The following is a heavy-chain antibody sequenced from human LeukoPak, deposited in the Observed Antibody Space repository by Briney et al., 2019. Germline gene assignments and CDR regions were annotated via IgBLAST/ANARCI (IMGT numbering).Heavy chain of an antibody. CDR2: ISGSGGST. CDR3: ARELGYCSGGSCYSTDAFDI. J-gene: IGHJ3*02. V-gene: IGHV3-23*01. D-gene: IGHD2-15*01. CDR1: GFTFSNYA. Sequence: GGSLRLSCAASGFTFSNYAMSWVRQAPGKGLEWVSDISGSGGSTYYADSVKGRFTISRDNSKNTLYLQMNSLRAEDTAVYYCARELGYCSGGSCYSTDAFDIWGQGTMVTVSS.